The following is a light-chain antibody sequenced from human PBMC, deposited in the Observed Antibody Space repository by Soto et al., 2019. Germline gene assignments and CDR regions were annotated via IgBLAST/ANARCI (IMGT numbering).Light chain of an antibody. J-gene: IGLJ1*01. CDR3: SSYTSISTLYV. V-gene: IGLV2-14*01. CDR1: NSDVGGYNY. CDR2: EVS. Sequence: QSVLTQPASVSGSPGQSITISCTGTNSDVGGYNYVSWYQQHPGKAPELMIYEVSHRPSGVSNRFSGSKSDNTASLTISGLQAEDEADYYCSSYTSISTLYVFGTETKVTAL.